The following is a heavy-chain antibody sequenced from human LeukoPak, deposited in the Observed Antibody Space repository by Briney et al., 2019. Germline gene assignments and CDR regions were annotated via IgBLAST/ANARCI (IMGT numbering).Heavy chain of an antibody. D-gene: IGHD3-16*01. J-gene: IGHJ5*02. CDR3: ARDALQWGSYNWFDP. CDR1: GYTFTSYY. CDR2: INPSGGST. Sequence: GASVTVSCKASGYTFTSYYMHWVRQAPGQGLEWMGIINPSGGSTSYAQKFQGRVTMTRDTSTSTVYMERSSLRSEDTAVYYCARDALQWGSYNWFDPWGQGTLVTVSS. V-gene: IGHV1-46*01.